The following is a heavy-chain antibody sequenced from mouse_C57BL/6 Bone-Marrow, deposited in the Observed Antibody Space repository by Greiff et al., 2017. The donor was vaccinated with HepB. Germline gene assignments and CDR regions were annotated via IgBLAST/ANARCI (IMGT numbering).Heavy chain of an antibody. CDR3: ARSLHLLLRYYFDY. V-gene: IGHV1-81*01. Sequence: VKVVESGAELARPGASVKLSCKASGYTFTSYGISWVKQRTGQGLEWIGEIYPRSGNTYYNEKFKGKATLTADKSSSTAYMELRSLTSEDSAVYFCARSLHLLLRYYFDYWGQGTTLTVSS. CDR2: IYPRSGNT. D-gene: IGHD1-1*01. J-gene: IGHJ2*01. CDR1: GYTFTSYG.